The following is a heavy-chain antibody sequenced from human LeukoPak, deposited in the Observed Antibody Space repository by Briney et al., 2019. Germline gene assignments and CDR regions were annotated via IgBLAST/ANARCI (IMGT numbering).Heavy chain of an antibody. J-gene: IGHJ4*02. CDR2: ISSSSSYT. CDR1: GFTFSDYY. Sequence: GGSLRLSCAASGFTFSDYYMSWIRQAPGKGLEWVSYISSSSSYTNYADSVKGRFTISRDNAKNSLYLQMNSLRAEDTAGYYCPREVEGYCSSTSCYDGANFDYWGQGTLVTVSS. V-gene: IGHV3-11*06. CDR3: PREVEGYCSSTSCYDGANFDY. D-gene: IGHD2-2*01.